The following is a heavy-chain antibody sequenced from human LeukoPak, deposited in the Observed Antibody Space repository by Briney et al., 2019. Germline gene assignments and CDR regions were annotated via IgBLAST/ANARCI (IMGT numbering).Heavy chain of an antibody. CDR3: ARDVLVVVPVTPEPGYYYYGMDV. CDR1: GFTFSNYA. CDR2: ISYDGSNK. Sequence: GRSLRLSCVASGFTFSNYAIHWVRQAPGKGLEWVAVISYDGSNKYYADSVRGRFTISRDNSKNTLSLQMNSLRADDTAVYYCARDVLVVVPVTPEPGYYYYGMDVWGQGTTVTVSS. V-gene: IGHV3-30-3*01. J-gene: IGHJ6*02. D-gene: IGHD2-15*01.